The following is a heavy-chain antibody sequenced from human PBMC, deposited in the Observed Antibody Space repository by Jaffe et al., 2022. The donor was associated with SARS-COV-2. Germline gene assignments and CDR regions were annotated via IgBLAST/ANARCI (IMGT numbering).Heavy chain of an antibody. D-gene: IGHD3-10*01. Sequence: EVQLVESGGGLVKPGGSLRLSCAASGFSFTNAWMSWVRQAPGKGLEWVGRIKSQIDGGTTDYAAPVKGRFTISRDDSKNTLYLQMNSLKTEDTGVYYCTARKPIRGHYGMDVWGQGTTVKVSS. V-gene: IGHV3-15*01. J-gene: IGHJ6*02. CDR2: IKSQIDGGTT. CDR3: TARKPIRGHYGMDV. CDR1: GFSFTNAW.